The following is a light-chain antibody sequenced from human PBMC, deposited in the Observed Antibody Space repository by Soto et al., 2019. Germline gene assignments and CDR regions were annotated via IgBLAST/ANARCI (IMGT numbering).Light chain of an antibody. CDR3: QSYDSSLSGDWV. Sequence: QSVLTQPPSVSGAPGQRVTISCTGSSSNIGAGYDVHWYQRLPGTAPKLLIYGNSNRPSGVPDRFSGSKSGTSASLAITGLQAEDEADYYCQSYDSSLSGDWVFGGGTQLTVL. CDR1: SSNIGAGYD. V-gene: IGLV1-40*01. CDR2: GNS. J-gene: IGLJ3*02.